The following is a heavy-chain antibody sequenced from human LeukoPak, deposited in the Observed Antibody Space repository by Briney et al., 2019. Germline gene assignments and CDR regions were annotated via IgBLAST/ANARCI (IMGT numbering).Heavy chain of an antibody. Sequence: ASVKVSCKASGYNFTGYYMHWVRQAPGQGLEWMGWINPNSGGTNYAQKFQGRVTMTRDTSISTAYMELSRLRSDDTAVYYCARDPRDYYDSGFDYWGQGTLVTVSS. CDR1: GYNFTGYY. D-gene: IGHD3-22*01. CDR2: INPNSGGT. V-gene: IGHV1-2*02. J-gene: IGHJ4*02. CDR3: ARDPRDYYDSGFDY.